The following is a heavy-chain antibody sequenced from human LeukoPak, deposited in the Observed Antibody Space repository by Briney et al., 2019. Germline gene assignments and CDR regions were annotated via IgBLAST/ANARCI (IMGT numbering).Heavy chain of an antibody. Sequence: SETLSLTCTVSGGSISSYYWSWIRQPPGKGLEWIGYIYYSGSTNYNPSLKSRVTISVDTSKNQFSLNLSSVTAADAAVYCCARDIRTGYYYGSGSYPYNWFDPWGQGTLVTVSS. CDR1: GGSISSYY. V-gene: IGHV4-59*01. D-gene: IGHD3-10*01. CDR2: IYYSGST. CDR3: ARDIRTGYYYGSGSYPYNWFDP. J-gene: IGHJ5*02.